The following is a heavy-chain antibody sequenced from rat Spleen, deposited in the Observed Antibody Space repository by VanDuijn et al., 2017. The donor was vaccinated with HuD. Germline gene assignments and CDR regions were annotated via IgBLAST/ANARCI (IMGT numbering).Heavy chain of an antibody. Sequence: EVQLVESGGGLVQPGRSLKLSCAVSGFTFSKYDMAWVRQAPTRGLEWVASISSGGGNTYFRYAVKGRFTVSRDNAKSTLYRQRDSLRSEDTATYYCARHFAIGNPMDVWGQGAAVTVSS. J-gene: IGHJ4*01. V-gene: IGHV5-25*01. CDR1: GFTFSKYD. CDR3: ARHFAIGNPMDV. D-gene: IGHD1-2*01. CDR2: ISSGGGNT.